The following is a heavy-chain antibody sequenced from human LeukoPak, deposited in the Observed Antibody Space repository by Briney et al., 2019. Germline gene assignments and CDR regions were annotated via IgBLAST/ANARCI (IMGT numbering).Heavy chain of an antibody. J-gene: IGHJ4*02. CDR1: GGSVSSGGFY. Sequence: SQTLSLTCTVSGGSVSSGGFYWSWIRQYPGKGLEWIGYIYYSGSTYYNPSLRSRVTISADTSNNQFSLKMTSVTAADTAVYYCAKDGETSGWAPGGDYRGQGTLVTVSS. D-gene: IGHD6-19*01. CDR2: IYYSGST. CDR3: AKDGETSGWAPGGDY. V-gene: IGHV4-31*03.